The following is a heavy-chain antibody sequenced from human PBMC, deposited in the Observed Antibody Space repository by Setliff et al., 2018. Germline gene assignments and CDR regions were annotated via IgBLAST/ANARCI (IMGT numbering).Heavy chain of an antibody. V-gene: IGHV1-46*01. Sequence: ASVKVSCKASGYTFTSYYMHWVRQAPGQGLEWMGIINPSGGSTSYAQKFQGRVIITGDTSTSTAHMELGSLRSDDTAVYYCARGTEFLHWGQGTLVTVSS. J-gene: IGHJ1*01. CDR1: GYTFTSYY. CDR2: INPSGGST. CDR3: ARGTEFLH.